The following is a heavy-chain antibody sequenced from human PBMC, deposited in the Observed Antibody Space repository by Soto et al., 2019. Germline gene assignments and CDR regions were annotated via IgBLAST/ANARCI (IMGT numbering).Heavy chain of an antibody. V-gene: IGHV3-23*01. Sequence: GGSLRLSCAGSGFTFRNYAMSWVRQAPGKGLAWVSAISGSGGSTYYADSVKGRFTISRDNSKNPLYLQMNSLRAEDTALYYCAKVPVGATDRSDYWCQGTLVTVSS. CDR1: GFTFRNYA. J-gene: IGHJ4*02. D-gene: IGHD1-26*01. CDR3: AKVPVGATDRSDY. CDR2: ISGSGGST.